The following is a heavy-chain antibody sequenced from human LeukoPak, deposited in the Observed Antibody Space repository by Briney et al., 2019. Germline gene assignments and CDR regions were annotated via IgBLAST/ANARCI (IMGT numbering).Heavy chain of an antibody. D-gene: IGHD5/OR15-5a*01. Sequence: PGGSQRLSCAASGFTFSNYVMSWVRQAPGKGLEWVSAISGSGGSTYYADSVKGRFTISRDNSKNTPYLQMNSLRAEDTAVYYCAKDQGLPGYYYYMGVWGKGTTVTVSS. CDR2: ISGSGGST. CDR1: GFTFSNYV. V-gene: IGHV3-23*01. J-gene: IGHJ6*03. CDR3: AKDQGLPGYYYYMGV.